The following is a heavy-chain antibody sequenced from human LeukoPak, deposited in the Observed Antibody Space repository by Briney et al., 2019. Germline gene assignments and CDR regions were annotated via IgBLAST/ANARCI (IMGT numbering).Heavy chain of an antibody. Sequence: ASVKVSCKASGYTFTSYDINWVRQATGQGLEWMGWMNPNSGNTGYAQKFQGRVTMTRNTSISTAYMELSSLRSEDTAVYYCARARVGCTSCFSFYYYYYMDVWGKGTTVTVSS. V-gene: IGHV1-8*01. D-gene: IGHD2-2*01. CDR3: ARARVGCTSCFSFYYYYYMDV. CDR2: MNPNSGNT. J-gene: IGHJ6*03. CDR1: GYTFTSYD.